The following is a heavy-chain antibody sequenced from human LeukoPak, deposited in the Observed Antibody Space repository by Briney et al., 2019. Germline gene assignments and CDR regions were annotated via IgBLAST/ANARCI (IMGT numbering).Heavy chain of an antibody. V-gene: IGHV3-21*01. Sequence: GGSLRLSCAVSGFTFSNYALSWVRQAPGKGLEWVSSISSSSSYIYYADSVKGRFTISRDNAKNSLYLQMNSLRAEDTAVYYCARDKKKAGRYFDLWGRGTLVTVSS. J-gene: IGHJ2*01. CDR2: ISSSSSYI. CDR3: ARDKKKAGRYFDL. CDR1: GFTFSNYA. D-gene: IGHD6-19*01.